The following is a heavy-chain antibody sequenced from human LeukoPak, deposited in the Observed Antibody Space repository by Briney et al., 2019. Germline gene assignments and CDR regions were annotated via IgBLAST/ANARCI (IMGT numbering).Heavy chain of an antibody. V-gene: IGHV5-51*01. J-gene: IGHJ4*02. Sequence: GESLKISCKGSGYSFTSYWIGWVRQMPGKGLEWMGIIYPGDSDTRYSPSFQGQVTISADKSISTAYLQWSSLKASDTAMYHCARWTLGSNSSHKYYFDYWGQGTLVTVSS. CDR2: IYPGDSDT. CDR1: GYSFTSYW. CDR3: ARWTLGSNSSHKYYFDY. D-gene: IGHD4-23*01.